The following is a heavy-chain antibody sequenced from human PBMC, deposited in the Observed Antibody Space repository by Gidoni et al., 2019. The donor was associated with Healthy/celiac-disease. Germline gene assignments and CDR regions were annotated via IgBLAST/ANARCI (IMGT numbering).Heavy chain of an antibody. J-gene: IGHJ4*02. CDR3: ARESPDYGGPFDY. V-gene: IGHV3-66*01. D-gene: IGHD4-17*01. CDR2: IYSGGST. Sequence: LEWVSVIYSGGSTYYADSVKGRFTISRDNSKNTLYLQMNSLRAEDTAVYYCARESPDYGGPFDYWGQGTLVTVSS.